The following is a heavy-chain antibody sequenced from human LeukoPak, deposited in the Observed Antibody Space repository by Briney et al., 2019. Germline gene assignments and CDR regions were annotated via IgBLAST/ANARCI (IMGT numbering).Heavy chain of an antibody. CDR3: ARLLRLDSSSPPYAFDI. J-gene: IGHJ3*02. CDR1: GGSFSSSDYC. D-gene: IGHD3-16*01. CDR2: IYYSGST. Sequence: SETLSLTCTVSGGSFSSSDYCWAWICQPPGKGLEWIGSIYYSGSTYYNPSLQSRVTISVDTSKNQFSLKLSSVTAADTAVYYCARLLRLDSSSPPYAFDIWGQGTMVTVSS. V-gene: IGHV4-39*07.